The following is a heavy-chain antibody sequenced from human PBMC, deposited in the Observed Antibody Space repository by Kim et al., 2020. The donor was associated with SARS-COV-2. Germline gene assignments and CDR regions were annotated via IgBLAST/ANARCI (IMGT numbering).Heavy chain of an antibody. CDR2: ISWYSGSI. V-gene: IGHV3-9*01. Sequence: GGSLRLSCAASGFTFDDYAMHWVRQAPGKGLEWVSGISWYSGSIGYADSVMGRFTISRDNAKNSLYLQMNSLRAEDTALYYCANDSWYDSSGYYYEGRHGMDVWGQGTTVTVSS. D-gene: IGHD3-22*01. CDR1: GFTFDDYA. CDR3: ANDSWYDSSGYYYEGRHGMDV. J-gene: IGHJ6*02.